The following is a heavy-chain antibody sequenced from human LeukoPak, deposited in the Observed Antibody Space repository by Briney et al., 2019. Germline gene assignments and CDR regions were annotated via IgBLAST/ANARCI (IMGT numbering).Heavy chain of an antibody. J-gene: IGHJ4*02. V-gene: IGHV3-11*01. Sequence: GGSLRLSCAASGFTFSDYYMSWIRQAPGKGLEWVSYISSSGSTIYYADSVKGRFTISRDNAKNSLYLQMNSLRAEDKAVYYCARDVEMATGTFDYWGQGTLVTVSS. D-gene: IGHD5-24*01. CDR1: GFTFSDYY. CDR3: ARDVEMATGTFDY. CDR2: ISSSGSTI.